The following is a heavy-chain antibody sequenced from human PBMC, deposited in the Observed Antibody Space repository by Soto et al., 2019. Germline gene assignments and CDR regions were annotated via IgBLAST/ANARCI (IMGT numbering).Heavy chain of an antibody. D-gene: IGHD3-22*01. CDR2: FDPEDGET. V-gene: IGHV1-24*01. CDR1: GYTLTELS. J-gene: IGHJ4*02. CDR3: ATALGGYYYVDY. Sequence: ASVKVSCKVSGYTLTELSMHWVRQAPGKGLEWMGGFDPEDGETIYAQKFQGRVTMTEDTSTDTAYMELSSLRSEDTAVYYCATALGGYYYVDYWGQGTLVTVSS.